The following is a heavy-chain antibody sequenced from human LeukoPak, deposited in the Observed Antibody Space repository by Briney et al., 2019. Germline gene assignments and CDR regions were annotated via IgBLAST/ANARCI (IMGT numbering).Heavy chain of an antibody. D-gene: IGHD6-19*01. V-gene: IGHV3-74*01. Sequence: PGGSLRLSCAASGFAFSRNWMHWVRQAPGKGLVWVSRIKSDGSATHYADSVKGRFTISRDNAKNTLYLQMNSLRVEDTAVYYCATDPDSGGWSTFDYSGQGTLVTVSS. J-gene: IGHJ4*02. CDR1: GFAFSRNW. CDR3: ATDPDSGGWSTFDY. CDR2: IKSDGSAT.